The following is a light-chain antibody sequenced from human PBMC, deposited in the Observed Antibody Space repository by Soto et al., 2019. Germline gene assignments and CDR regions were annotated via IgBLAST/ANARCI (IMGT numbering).Light chain of an antibody. J-gene: IGKJ1*01. CDR2: DAS. CDR3: QQYNSYWT. Sequence: DIQMTQSPSTLSASVGDRVTITCRASQSISSWLAWYQQKPGKAPKLLIYDASSLESGVPSRFTGSGSGTEFTLTISSLQPEDFATYYCQQYNSYWTFRQGTKVELK. CDR1: QSISSW. V-gene: IGKV1-5*01.